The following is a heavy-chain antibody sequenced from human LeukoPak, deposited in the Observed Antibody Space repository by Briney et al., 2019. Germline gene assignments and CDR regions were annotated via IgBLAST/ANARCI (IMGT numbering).Heavy chain of an antibody. CDR2: IYYSGST. CDR1: GGSISSYY. CDR3: ARVPEMSWFDP. V-gene: IGHV4-59*01. Sequence: SETLSPTCTVSGGSISSYYWSWIRQPPGKGLEWIGYIYYSGSTNYDPSLKSRVTISVDTSKHQFSLKLSSVTAADTAVYYCARVPEMSWFDPWGQGTLVTVSS. J-gene: IGHJ5*02.